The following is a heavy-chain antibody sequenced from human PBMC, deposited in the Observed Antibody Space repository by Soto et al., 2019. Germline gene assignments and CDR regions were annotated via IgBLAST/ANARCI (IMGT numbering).Heavy chain of an antibody. D-gene: IGHD3-9*01. CDR1: GFTVSSNY. V-gene: IGHV3-66*01. CDR2: IYSGGST. Sequence: EVQLVESGGGLVQPGGSLRLSCAASGFTVSSNYMSWVRQAPGKGLEWVSVIYSGGSTYYADSVKGRFTISRDNSKNTLYLQINSLRAEDTAVYYCARDQYYDILTVYEYGMDVWGQGTTVTVSS. CDR3: ARDQYYDILTVYEYGMDV. J-gene: IGHJ6*02.